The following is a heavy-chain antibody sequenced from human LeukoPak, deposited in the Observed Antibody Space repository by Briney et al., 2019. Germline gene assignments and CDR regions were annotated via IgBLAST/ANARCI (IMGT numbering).Heavy chain of an antibody. D-gene: IGHD7-27*01. V-gene: IGHV3-23*01. J-gene: IGHJ4*02. CDR3: AKAYLGIRDY. CDR1: GFTLSSYA. Sequence: GGSLRLSCVASGFTLSSYAMSWVPQAPGKGLEWVSFSSDRGDTTEYADSVKGRFTISRDNSKNTLYLQMNGLRAEDTAIYYCAKAYLGIRDYWGQGTLVTVSS. CDR2: SSDRGDTT.